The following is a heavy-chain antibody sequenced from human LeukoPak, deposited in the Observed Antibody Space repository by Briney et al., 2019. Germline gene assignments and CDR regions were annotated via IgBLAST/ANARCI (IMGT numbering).Heavy chain of an antibody. J-gene: IGHJ4*02. CDR1: GGSISSYY. V-gene: IGHV4-59*12. D-gene: IGHD5-24*01. CDR2: IYYSGST. Sequence: SETLSLTCTVSGGSISSYYWSWIRQPPGKGLEWIGYIYYSGSTNYNPSLKSRVTISVDTSKNQFSLKLSSVTAADTAVYYCAREVGRDGYNFDYWGQGTLVTVSS. CDR3: AREVGRDGYNFDY.